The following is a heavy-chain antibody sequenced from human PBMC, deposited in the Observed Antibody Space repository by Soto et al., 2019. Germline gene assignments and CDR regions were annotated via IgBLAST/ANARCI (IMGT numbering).Heavy chain of an antibody. D-gene: IGHD4-17*01. CDR1: GDSVSSNSAA. Sequence: SQTLSLTCAISGDSVSSNSAAWNWIRQSPSRGLEWLGRTYYRSKWYNDYAVSVKSRITINPDTSKNQFSLQLNSVTPEDTAVYYCARALDFYGDYVQRAYYFHYRDPAPLLTLFS. V-gene: IGHV6-1*01. CDR3: ARALDFYGDYVQRAYYFHY. CDR2: TYYRSKWYN. J-gene: IGHJ4*02.